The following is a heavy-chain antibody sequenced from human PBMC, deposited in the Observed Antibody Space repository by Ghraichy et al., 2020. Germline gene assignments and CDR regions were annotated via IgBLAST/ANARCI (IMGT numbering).Heavy chain of an antibody. CDR3: ARQEGYSSSWGY. CDR2: IYSGGST. J-gene: IGHJ4*02. V-gene: IGHV3-66*02. Sequence: GESLNISCAASGFTVSSNYMSWVRQAPGKGLEWVSVIYSGGSTYYADSVKGRFTISRDNSKNTLYLQMNSLRAEDTAVYYCARQEGYSSSWGYWGQGTLVTVSS. CDR1: GFTVSSNY. D-gene: IGHD6-13*01.